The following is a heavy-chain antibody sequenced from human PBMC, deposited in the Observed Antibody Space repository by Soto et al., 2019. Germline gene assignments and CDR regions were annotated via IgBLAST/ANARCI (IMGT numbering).Heavy chain of an antibody. J-gene: IGHJ4*02. D-gene: IGHD2-15*01. CDR3: ARSLVVVDAPASWDY. CDR2: ISAYNGNT. Sequence: QVQLVQSGAEVKKPGASVKVSCKASGYTFTSYGISWVRQAPGQGLEGMGWISAYNGNTNDAQKLQGSVTMTTDTSTSTANMELRSLISYDTAVYYCARSLVVVDAPASWDYWGQGTLVTVSS. CDR1: GYTFTSYG. V-gene: IGHV1-18*04.